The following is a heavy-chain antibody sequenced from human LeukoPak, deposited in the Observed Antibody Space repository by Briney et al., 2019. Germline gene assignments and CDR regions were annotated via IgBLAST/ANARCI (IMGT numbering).Heavy chain of an antibody. D-gene: IGHD6-13*01. CDR3: AKKASSWSPRFDP. CDR2: ISGSGGST. J-gene: IGHJ5*02. V-gene: IGHV3-23*01. CDR1: GFTFSRSD. Sequence: GGSLRLYCAASGFTFSRSDMIWVRRAPGKGLEWVSIISGSGGSTYYADSVRGRFSISRDNSENILYLQLNSLRAEDTAVYHCAKKASSWSPRFDPWGQGTLVTVSS.